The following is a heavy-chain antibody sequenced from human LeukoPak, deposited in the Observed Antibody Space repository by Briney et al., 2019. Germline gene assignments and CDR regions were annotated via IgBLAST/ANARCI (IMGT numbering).Heavy chain of an antibody. CDR2: ISGSGGST. CDR1: GFTFSSYA. J-gene: IGHJ4*02. CDR3: ARCTTGRTFGSLREIKRSREIDY. Sequence: GGSLRLSCAASGFTFSSYAMSWVRQAPGKGLEWVSAISGSGGSTYYADSVKGRFTISRDNSKNTLYLQMNSLRVEDTAVYYCARCTTGRTFGSLREIKRSREIDYWGQGTLVTVSS. D-gene: IGHD1-1*01. V-gene: IGHV3-23*01.